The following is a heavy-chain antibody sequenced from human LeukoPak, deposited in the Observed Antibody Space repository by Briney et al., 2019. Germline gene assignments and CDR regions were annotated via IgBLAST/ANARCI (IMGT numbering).Heavy chain of an antibody. CDR3: ARDGTMTAVTTVDY. CDR2: ISSSSSYI. J-gene: IGHJ4*02. CDR1: GFTFSSYS. D-gene: IGHD4-17*01. Sequence: GGSLRLSCAASGFTFSSYSMNWVRQAPGKGLEWVSSISSSSSYIYYADSVKGRFAISRDNAKNSLYLQMNSLRVEDTAVYYCARDGTMTAVTTVDYWGQGTLVTVSS. V-gene: IGHV3-21*01.